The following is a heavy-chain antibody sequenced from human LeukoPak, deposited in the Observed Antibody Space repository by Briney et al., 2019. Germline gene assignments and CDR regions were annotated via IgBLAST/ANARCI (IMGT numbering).Heavy chain of an antibody. CDR3: AREAITMVRGVMTDRFDP. Sequence: SETLSLTCTVSGGSISSSSYYWGWIRQPPGKGLEWIGSIYHSGSTYYNPSLNSRVTISVDTSKNDFSLKLRFVTAADTAVYYCAREAITMVRGVMTDRFDPWGQGTLVTVSS. CDR2: IYHSGST. D-gene: IGHD3-10*01. V-gene: IGHV4-39*02. J-gene: IGHJ5*02. CDR1: GGSISSSSYY.